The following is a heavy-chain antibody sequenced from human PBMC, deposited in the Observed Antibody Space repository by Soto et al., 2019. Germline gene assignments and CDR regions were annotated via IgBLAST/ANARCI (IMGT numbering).Heavy chain of an antibody. CDR3: AKDRTPSLGYSGYDCFDY. D-gene: IGHD5-12*01. V-gene: IGHV3-23*01. J-gene: IGHJ4*02. Sequence: EVQLLESGGGLVQPGGSLRLSCAASGFTFSNYVMSWVRQAPGKGLEWVSGISGSGGSTYYADSVKGRFTISRDNSKNTLYLQMNSLRAEDTAVYYCAKDRTPSLGYSGYDCFDYWGQGTLVTVSS. CDR2: ISGSGGST. CDR1: GFTFSNYV.